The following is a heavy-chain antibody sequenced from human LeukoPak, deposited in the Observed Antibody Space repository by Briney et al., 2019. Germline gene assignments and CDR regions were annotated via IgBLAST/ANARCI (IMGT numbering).Heavy chain of an antibody. J-gene: IGHJ3*02. CDR3: ARDRVPDAFDI. V-gene: IGHV3-33*01. Sequence: GGSLRLSCAASGFTFSSYGMHWVRQAPGKGLEWVAVIWYDGSNKYYADSVKGRFTISRDNSKNTLYLQMNSLRAEDTAVYYCARDRVPDAFDIWGQGTMVTVSS. CDR1: GFTFSSYG. CDR2: IWYDGSNK.